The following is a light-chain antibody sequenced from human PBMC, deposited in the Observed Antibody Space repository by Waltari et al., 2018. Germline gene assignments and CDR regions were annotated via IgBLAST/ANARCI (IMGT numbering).Light chain of an antibody. CDR2: DNS. CDR3: QVWDSTSDHVL. V-gene: IGLV3-21*02. CDR1: NIGSKS. J-gene: IGLJ2*01. Sequence: SYVLTQSPSVSVAPGQTASITCGGNNIGSKSVHWYQQRPGQPPVLFVYDNSDRPSGIPERFSGSNSGNTATLTITRVEAADEADYYGQVWDSTSDHVLFAGGTKLTVL.